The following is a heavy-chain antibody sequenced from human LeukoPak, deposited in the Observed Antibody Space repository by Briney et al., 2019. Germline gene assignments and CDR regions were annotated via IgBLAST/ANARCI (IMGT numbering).Heavy chain of an antibody. CDR1: GFTFSGSA. J-gene: IGHJ4*02. CDR3: AKGPLRFLEWLPHGPFDY. V-gene: IGHV3-73*01. D-gene: IGHD3-3*01. CDR2: TRSKANSYAT. Sequence: GGSLRLSCAASGFTFSGSAMHWVRQASGKGLEWVGRTRSKANSYATAYAASVKGRFTISRDNSKNTLYLQMNSLRAEDTAVYYCAKGPLRFLEWLPHGPFDYWGQGTLVTVSS.